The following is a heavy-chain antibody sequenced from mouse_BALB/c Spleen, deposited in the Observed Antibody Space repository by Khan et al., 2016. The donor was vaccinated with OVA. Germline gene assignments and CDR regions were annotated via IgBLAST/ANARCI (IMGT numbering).Heavy chain of an antibody. CDR3: ARAYYRYDGYYAMDY. Sequence: QVQLQQSGPGLVAPSQSLSITCTVSGFSLSRYNIHWVRQPPGKGLEWLGMIWGGGGTDYNSTLKIRLSISKDNSKSQVFLKMNSMQTDDTAMYYWARAYYRYDGYYAMDYWGQGTSGTVSS. D-gene: IGHD2-14*01. CDR2: IWGGGGT. V-gene: IGHV2-6-4*01. CDR1: GFSLSRYN. J-gene: IGHJ4*01.